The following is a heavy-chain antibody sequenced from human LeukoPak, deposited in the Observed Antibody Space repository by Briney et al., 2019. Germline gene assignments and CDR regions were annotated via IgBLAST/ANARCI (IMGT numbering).Heavy chain of an antibody. Sequence: PGGSLRLSCAASGFTFSGSAMHWVRQASGKGLEWVGRIRSKANSYATAYAASVKGRFTISRDDSKNTAYLQMNSLKTEDTAVYYCTRWAYCGGDCYSSPDAFDIWGQGTMVTVSS. D-gene: IGHD2-21*02. CDR1: GFTFSGSA. V-gene: IGHV3-73*01. CDR3: TRWAYCGGDCYSSPDAFDI. CDR2: IRSKANSYAT. J-gene: IGHJ3*02.